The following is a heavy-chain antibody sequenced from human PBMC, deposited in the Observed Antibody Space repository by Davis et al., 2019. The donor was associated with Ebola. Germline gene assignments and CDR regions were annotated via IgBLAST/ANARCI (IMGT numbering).Heavy chain of an antibody. J-gene: IGHJ4*02. CDR3: AKDWDSGWYYFDY. D-gene: IGHD6-19*01. V-gene: IGHV3-7*03. CDR1: GFTFSSYW. CDR2: IKQDGSEK. Sequence: GESLKISCAASGFTFSSYWMSWVRQAPGKGLEWVANIKQDGSEKYYVDSVKGRFTISRDNAKNSLYLQMNSLRAEDTALYYCAKDWDSGWYYFDYWGQGTLVTVSS.